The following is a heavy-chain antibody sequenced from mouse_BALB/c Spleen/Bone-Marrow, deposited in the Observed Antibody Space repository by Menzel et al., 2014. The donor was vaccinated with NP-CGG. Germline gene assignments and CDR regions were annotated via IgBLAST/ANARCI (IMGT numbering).Heavy chain of an antibody. V-gene: IGHV1-80*01. D-gene: IGHD2-4*01. J-gene: IGHJ3*01. CDR1: GYAFSSYW. CDR3: AREGYDYDWFAY. Sequence: VQVVESGAELVRPGSSVKISCKASGYAFSSYWMNWVKQRPGQGLEWIGQIYPGDGDTNHNGKFKGKATLTADKSSSTAYMQLSSLTSEDSAVYFCAREGYDYDWFAYWGQGTLVTVSA. CDR2: IYPGDGDT.